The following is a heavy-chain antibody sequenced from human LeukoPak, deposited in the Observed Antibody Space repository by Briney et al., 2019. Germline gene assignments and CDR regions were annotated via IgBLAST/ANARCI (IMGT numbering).Heavy chain of an antibody. CDR2: INHSGST. J-gene: IGHJ4*02. Sequence: SETLSLTCAVYGGSFSGYYWSWIRQPPGKGLEWIGEINHSGSTNYNPSLKSRVTISIDKSKNQFSLELRSVTAADTAVYYCARAAAYNLDYWGQGTLVTVSS. CDR3: ARAAAYNLDY. V-gene: IGHV4-34*01. CDR1: GGSFSGYY. D-gene: IGHD6-13*01.